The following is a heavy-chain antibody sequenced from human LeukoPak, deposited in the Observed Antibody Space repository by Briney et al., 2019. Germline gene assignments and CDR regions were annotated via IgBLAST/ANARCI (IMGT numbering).Heavy chain of an antibody. V-gene: IGHV4-38-2*02. D-gene: IGHD6-13*01. CDR1: GYSISNGHY. J-gene: IGHJ6*03. CDR3: ARVYTGSSWDYYYYMDV. CDR2: ISHTGSS. Sequence: PSETLSLTCTVSGYSISNGHYWGWIRQRPGKGLGWIGSISHTGSSYYNPSLKSRVTISVDTSKNQFSLRLSSVTAADTALYYCARVYTGSSWDYYYYMDVWGKGTTVTVSS.